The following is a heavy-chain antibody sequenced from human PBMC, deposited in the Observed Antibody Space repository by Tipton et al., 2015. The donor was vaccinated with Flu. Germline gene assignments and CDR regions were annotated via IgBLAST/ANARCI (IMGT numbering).Heavy chain of an antibody. D-gene: IGHD6-19*01. Sequence: TLSLTCTVSGDSISRGLVYWSWTRQPAGKALEWNGRIHASGNTNYSPSLGSRVSTSADTSKNHFSLNLTSATAADTAVYYCARRGSSGWSFFFDYWGQGTLVTVSS. CDR3: ARRGSSGWSFFFDY. V-gene: IGHV4-61*02. CDR1: GDSISRGLVY. CDR2: IHASGNT. J-gene: IGHJ4*02.